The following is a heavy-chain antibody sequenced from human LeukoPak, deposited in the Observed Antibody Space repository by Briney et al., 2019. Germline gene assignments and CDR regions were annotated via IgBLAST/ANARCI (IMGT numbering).Heavy chain of an antibody. D-gene: IGHD3-10*01. Sequence: ASVKVSCKASGYTFTSYGINWVRQATGQGLEWMGWMNPNSANTGYAQKFQGRVSMTRNTSINTAYMELSSLRSEDTAVYYCAMRNGSGSLYFDYWGQGTLVTVSS. CDR2: MNPNSANT. CDR3: AMRNGSGSLYFDY. J-gene: IGHJ4*02. V-gene: IGHV1-8*01. CDR1: GYTFTSYG.